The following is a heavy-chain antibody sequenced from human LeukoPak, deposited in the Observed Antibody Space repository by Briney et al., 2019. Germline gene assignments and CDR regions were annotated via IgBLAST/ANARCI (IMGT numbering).Heavy chain of an antibody. J-gene: IGHJ3*02. CDR2: IHYSGST. D-gene: IGHD3-22*01. CDR3: ARVVLRTYYDSSDDAFDI. V-gene: IGHV4-30-4*01. CDR1: GGSISSGDYY. Sequence: SETLSLTCTVSGGSISSGDYYWSWIRQPPGKGLEWIGYIHYSGSTYYNPSLKSRVTISLDTSKNQFSLKLSSVTAADTAVYYCARVVLRTYYDSSDDAFDIWGQGTMVTVSS.